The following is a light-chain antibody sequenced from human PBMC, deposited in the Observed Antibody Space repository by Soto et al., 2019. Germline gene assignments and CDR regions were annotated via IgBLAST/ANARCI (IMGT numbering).Light chain of an antibody. J-gene: IGKJ1*01. CDR3: QQYGTSLWT. CDR2: AAS. CDR1: QSISSY. Sequence: IQTAQSRSSLSSSVLDIFAITCRASQSISSYLNWYQQKPGKAPKLLIYAASSLQSGVPSRFSGSGSGTDFTLTISSLQPEDFATYYCQQYGTSLWTLGQGTKVDI. V-gene: IGKV1-39*01.